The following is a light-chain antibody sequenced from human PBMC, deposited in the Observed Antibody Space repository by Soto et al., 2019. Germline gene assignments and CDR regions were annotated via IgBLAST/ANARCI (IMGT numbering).Light chain of an antibody. CDR3: CSYAGRYTMV. CDR1: SSDIGSYNY. J-gene: IGLJ2*01. Sequence: QSALTQPASVSASPGQSITISCTGTSSDIGSYNYVAWYQQFPGKTPKLIIYEVRNRPSGVSFRFSGSKSGNTASLTISGLQAEDEADYYCCSYAGRYTMVFGGGTKLTVL. CDR2: EVR. V-gene: IGLV2-14*01.